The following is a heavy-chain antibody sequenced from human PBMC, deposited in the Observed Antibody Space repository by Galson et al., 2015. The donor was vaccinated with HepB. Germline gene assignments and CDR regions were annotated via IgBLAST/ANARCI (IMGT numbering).Heavy chain of an antibody. D-gene: IGHD6-13*01. J-gene: IGHJ4*02. V-gene: IGHV7-4-1*02. CDR1: GYTFTSFL. Sequence: SVKVSCKASGYTFTSFLMTWVRQAPGQGLEWMGWINTNTGNPTYAQGFTGRFVFSLDTSVSTAYLQISSLKAEDTAVYYCARGLGSAAAGPFDYWGQGTLVTVSS. CDR2: INTNTGNP. CDR3: ARGLGSAAAGPFDY.